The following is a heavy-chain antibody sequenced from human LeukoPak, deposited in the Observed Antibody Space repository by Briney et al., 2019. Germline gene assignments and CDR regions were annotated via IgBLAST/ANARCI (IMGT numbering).Heavy chain of an antibody. D-gene: IGHD2-15*01. Sequence: GESLKISCVASGFSFGSYGMHWVRKAPGKGLEWVAVTWPDGRFKYYVDSVKDRFTISRDNSKNVLYLEMTSLRAEDTAMYFCARALRDKIRTTPVPLDFRGQGTLVSVSS. CDR3: ARALRDKIRTTPVPLDF. V-gene: IGHV3-33*01. CDR1: GFSFGSYG. CDR2: TWPDGRFK. J-gene: IGHJ4*02.